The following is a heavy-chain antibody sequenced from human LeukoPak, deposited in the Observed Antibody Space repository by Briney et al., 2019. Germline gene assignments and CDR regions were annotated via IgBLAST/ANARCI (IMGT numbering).Heavy chain of an antibody. CDR3: ASAKLRYFDWPFDY. Sequence: ASVKVSCKASGYTFTSYDINWVRQATGQGLEWMGWMNPNSGNTGYAQKFQGRVTMTRNTSIGTAYMELSSLRSEDTAVYYCASAKLRYFDWPFDYWGQGTLVTVSS. V-gene: IGHV1-8*01. D-gene: IGHD3-9*01. CDR2: MNPNSGNT. J-gene: IGHJ4*02. CDR1: GYTFTSYD.